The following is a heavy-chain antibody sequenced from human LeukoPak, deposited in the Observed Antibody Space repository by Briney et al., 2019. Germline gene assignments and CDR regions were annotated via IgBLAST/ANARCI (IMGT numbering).Heavy chain of an antibody. D-gene: IGHD2-15*01. Sequence: GGSLRLSCAASGFTFSSYWMSWVRQAPGKGLEWVANIKQDGSEKYYVDSVKGRFTISRDNAKNSLYLQMNSLRAEDTAVYYCARDSALYCSGGSCTDYWGQGTLVTASS. J-gene: IGHJ4*02. CDR2: IKQDGSEK. V-gene: IGHV3-7*01. CDR1: GFTFSSYW. CDR3: ARDSALYCSGGSCTDY.